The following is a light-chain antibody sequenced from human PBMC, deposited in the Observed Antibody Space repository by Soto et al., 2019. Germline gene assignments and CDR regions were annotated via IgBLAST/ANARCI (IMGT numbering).Light chain of an antibody. CDR3: QQRSNWPPTWT. J-gene: IGKJ1*01. CDR1: QSVGSY. V-gene: IGKV3-11*01. Sequence: EIVLTQSPATLSLSPGERATLSCRASQSVGSYLAWYQHKPGQPPRLLIYDASNRATGIPARSSGSGSGTDFTLTISILEPEDFAVYYCQQRSNWPPTWTFGQGTKVEIK. CDR2: DAS.